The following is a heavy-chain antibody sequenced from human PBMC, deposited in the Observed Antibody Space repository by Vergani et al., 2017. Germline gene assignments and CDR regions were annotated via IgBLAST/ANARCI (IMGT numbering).Heavy chain of an antibody. J-gene: IGHJ6*03. V-gene: IGHV3-30*01. D-gene: IGHD3-10*01. CDR1: GFTFSSYA. CDR2: ISYDGSNK. CDR3: ARDKRRFGGNYYCYMDV. Sequence: QVQLVESGGGVVQPGRSLRLSCAASGFTFSSYAMHWVRQAPGKGLEWVAVISYDGSNKYYADSVKGRFTISRDNSKNTLYLQMNSLRAEDTAVYYCARDKRRFGGNYYCYMDVWGKGTTVTVSS.